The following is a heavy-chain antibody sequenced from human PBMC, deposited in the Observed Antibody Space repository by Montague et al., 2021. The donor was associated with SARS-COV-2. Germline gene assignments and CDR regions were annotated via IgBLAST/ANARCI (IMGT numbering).Heavy chain of an antibody. Sequence: SETLSLTCNVSGASISSINWWIWVRQSPGKRLEWIGETYHSAGTNYNPSLRGRVTISVDKSKNQSSLKVNSVSVADTAVYYCARLGVVPSPRTFDPWGQGTLVTVSS. CDR2: TYHSAGT. D-gene: IGHD3-10*01. V-gene: IGHV4-4*02. CDR1: GASISSINW. J-gene: IGHJ5*02. CDR3: ARLGVVPSPRTFDP.